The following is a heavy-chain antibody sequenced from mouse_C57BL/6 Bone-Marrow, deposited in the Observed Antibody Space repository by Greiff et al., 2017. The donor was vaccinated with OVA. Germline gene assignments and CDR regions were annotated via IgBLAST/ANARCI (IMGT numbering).Heavy chain of an antibody. D-gene: IGHD1-1*01. J-gene: IGHJ1*03. Sequence: EVHLVESGGGLVKPGGSLKLSCAASGFTFSSYAMSWVRQTPEKRLEWVATISDGGSYTYYPDNVKGRFTISRDNAKNNLYLQMSHLKSEDTAMYYCARPLLLRFYWYFDVWGTGTTVTVSS. CDR2: ISDGGSYT. CDR3: ARPLLLRFYWYFDV. CDR1: GFTFSSYA. V-gene: IGHV5-4*01.